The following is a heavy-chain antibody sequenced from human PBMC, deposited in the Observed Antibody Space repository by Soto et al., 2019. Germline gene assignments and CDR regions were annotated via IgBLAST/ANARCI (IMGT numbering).Heavy chain of an antibody. CDR3: ARDRPLRYFDWSRDYYGMDV. CDR1: GYTFTGYY. CDR2: INPNSGGT. J-gene: IGHJ6*02. Sequence: GASVKVSCKASGYTFTGYYMHWVRQAPGQGLEWMGWINPNSGGTNYAQKFQGWVTMTRDTSISTAYMELSRLRSDDTAVYYCARDRPLRYFDWSRDYYGMDVWGQGTTVTVPS. V-gene: IGHV1-2*04. D-gene: IGHD3-9*01.